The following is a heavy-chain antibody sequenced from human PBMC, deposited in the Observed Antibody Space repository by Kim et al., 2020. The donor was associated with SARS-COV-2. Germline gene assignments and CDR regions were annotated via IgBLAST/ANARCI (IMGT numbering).Heavy chain of an antibody. D-gene: IGHD3-16*01. J-gene: IGHJ6*02. CDR3: SRGSFGGGVNYKGMEV. V-gene: IGHV4-59*01. CDR1: GGSISDDY. Sequence: SETLSLTCTASGGSISDDYWTWSRQPPGKGLERVGMVHFGGRTDTNPSLTSRVTISLAKSTNQYSLTLSSVTAAAAAAYFCSRGSFGGGVNYKGMEVWG. CDR2: VHFGGRT.